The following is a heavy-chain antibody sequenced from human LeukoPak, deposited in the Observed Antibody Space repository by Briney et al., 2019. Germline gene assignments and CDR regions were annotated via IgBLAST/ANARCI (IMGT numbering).Heavy chain of an antibody. CDR2: IYGDSSR. Sequence: PGGSLRLSCAASGFAVSSNYLTWVRQAPGKGLEWVSYIYGDSSRNYADSVKGRFTISRDNSKNTLYLQMNSLRAEDTAVYYCVNLDTLRGGAMDVWGQGTTVTVSS. D-gene: IGHD3-16*01. J-gene: IGHJ6*02. CDR1: GFAVSSNY. CDR3: VNLDTLRGGAMDV. V-gene: IGHV3-53*01.